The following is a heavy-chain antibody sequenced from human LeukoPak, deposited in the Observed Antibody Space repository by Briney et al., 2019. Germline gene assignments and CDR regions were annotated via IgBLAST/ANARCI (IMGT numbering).Heavy chain of an antibody. V-gene: IGHV3-74*01. CDR3: ARAPDITMVRGVIRGVLSPVDY. CDR1: GFTFSDYW. Sequence: PGGSLRLSCAASGFTFSDYWMHWVRQAPGKGLVWVSRIKSDRSSTSYADSVKGRFTITRDSAKNTLYLQMNSLRAEDTAVYYCARAPDITMVRGVIRGVLSPVDYWGQGTLVTVSS. J-gene: IGHJ4*02. D-gene: IGHD3-10*01. CDR2: IKSDRSST.